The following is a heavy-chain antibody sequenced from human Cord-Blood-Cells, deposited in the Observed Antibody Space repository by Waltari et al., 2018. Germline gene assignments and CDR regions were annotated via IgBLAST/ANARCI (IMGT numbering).Heavy chain of an antibody. CDR1: GGSISSSSYY. J-gene: IGHJ4*02. D-gene: IGHD6-13*01. CDR2: IYYSGST. Sequence: QLQLQESGPGLVKPSETLSLTCTVSGGSISSSSYYWGWIRQTPGKGLEWIGSIYYSGSTYYNPSLKSRVTISVDTSKNQFSLKLSSVTAADTAVYYCASKRAAGIDYWGQGTLVTVSS. CDR3: ASKRAAGIDY. V-gene: IGHV4-39*01.